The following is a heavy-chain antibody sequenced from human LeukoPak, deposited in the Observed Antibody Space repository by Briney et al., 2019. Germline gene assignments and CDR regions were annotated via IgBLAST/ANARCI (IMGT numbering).Heavy chain of an antibody. CDR2: ISYDGSNK. J-gene: IGHJ4*02. V-gene: IGHV3-30*18. CDR3: AKDMMEYQLLYYFDY. Sequence: GGSLRLSCAASGFTFSSYGMHWVRQAPGKGLEWVAVISYDGSNKYYADSVKGRFTISRDNSKNTLYLQMNSLRAEDTAVYYCAKDMMEYQLLYYFDYWGQGTLVTVSS. D-gene: IGHD2-2*01. CDR1: GFTFSSYG.